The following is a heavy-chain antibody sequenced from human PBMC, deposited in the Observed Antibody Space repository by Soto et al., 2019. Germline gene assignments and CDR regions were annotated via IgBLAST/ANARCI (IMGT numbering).Heavy chain of an antibody. CDR1: GGAINDHY. D-gene: IGHD3-9*01. CDR3: ARVRTGYFDY. Sequence: ETLSLTCPLPGGAINDHYWSFIRQPPGKGLEWIGYIYYNGNTNYNPSLESRVTISVDRSRNQFSLRLTSLTAADTAVYYCARVRTGYFDYWGRGALVTVSS. J-gene: IGHJ4*02. CDR2: IYYNGNT. V-gene: IGHV4-59*11.